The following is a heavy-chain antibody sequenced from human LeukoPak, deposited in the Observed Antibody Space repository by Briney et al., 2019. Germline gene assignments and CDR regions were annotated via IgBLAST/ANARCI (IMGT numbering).Heavy chain of an antibody. V-gene: IGHV3-23*01. CDR3: ARSFAGPSSRGYYFDY. Sequence: GGSLRLSCAASGFTFSSYAMSWVRQAPGKGLEWVSAISGSGGSTYYTASVKGRFTISRDNSKNTLYLQMNSLRAEDTAVYYCARSFAGPSSRGYYFDYWGQGTLVTVSS. CDR1: GFTFSSYA. CDR2: ISGSGGST. J-gene: IGHJ4*02. D-gene: IGHD6-13*01.